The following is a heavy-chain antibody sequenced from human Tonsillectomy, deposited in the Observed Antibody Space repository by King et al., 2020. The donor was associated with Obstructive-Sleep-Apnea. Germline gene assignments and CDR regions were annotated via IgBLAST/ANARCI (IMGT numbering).Heavy chain of an antibody. CDR2: ISRSDYI. CDR1: GFTFSSYS. Sequence: VQLVESGGGLVKPGGSLRLSCAASGFTFSSYSMKWLRQAPGKGLEWVSSISRSDYIYYADSVKGRFTISRDNAKNSMYLQMIGLRAEDTAVYYCARVLGYSSGWYYFDYWGQGTLDTVSS. CDR3: ARVLGYSSGWYYFDY. V-gene: IGHV3-21*01. D-gene: IGHD6-19*01. J-gene: IGHJ4*02.